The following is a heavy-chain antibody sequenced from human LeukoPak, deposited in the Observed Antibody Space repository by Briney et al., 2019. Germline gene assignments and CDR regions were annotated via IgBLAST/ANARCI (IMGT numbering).Heavy chain of an antibody. Sequence: SETLSLTCTVSGYSISSGYYWGWVRQPPGKGLEWIGYIYYSGSTNYNPSLKSRVTISVDTSKNQFSLKLSSVTAADTAVYYCARAYSSGWLTKTGAFDIWGQGTMVTVSS. CDR3: ARAYSSGWLTKTGAFDI. D-gene: IGHD6-19*01. V-gene: IGHV4-61*01. CDR2: IYYSGST. J-gene: IGHJ3*02. CDR1: GYSISSGYY.